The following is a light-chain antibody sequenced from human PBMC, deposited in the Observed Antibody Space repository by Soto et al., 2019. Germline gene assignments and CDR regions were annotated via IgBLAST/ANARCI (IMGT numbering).Light chain of an antibody. J-gene: IGLJ1*01. V-gene: IGLV3-21*02. CDR3: QVWDDNSDHHV. CDR2: DDS. Sequence: SYELTQTSSVSVAPGQTARISCGGNNIGGKSVHWYQQKPGQAPVVVVYDDSDRPSGIPERFSGSNSWNTATLTISRVDAGDEADYHCQVWDDNSDHHVFGTGTKVTVL. CDR1: NIGGKS.